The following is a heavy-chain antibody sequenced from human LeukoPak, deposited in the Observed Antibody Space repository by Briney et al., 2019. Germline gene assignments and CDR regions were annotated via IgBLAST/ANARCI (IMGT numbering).Heavy chain of an antibody. J-gene: IGHJ3*02. CDR2: IWSDGGYK. Sequence: GGSLRLSCAASGFTFRNYGMHWVRQAPGKGLEWVAVIWSDGGYKYYEDAVEGRFTISRDNSKNTLYLQMNSLRAEDTAVYYCAKFYYRYGGNSVLSEDTRENLYDIWGQGTMVAVSS. CDR3: AKFYYRYGGNSVLSEDTRENLYDI. CDR1: GFTFRNYG. V-gene: IGHV3-30*02. D-gene: IGHD4-23*01.